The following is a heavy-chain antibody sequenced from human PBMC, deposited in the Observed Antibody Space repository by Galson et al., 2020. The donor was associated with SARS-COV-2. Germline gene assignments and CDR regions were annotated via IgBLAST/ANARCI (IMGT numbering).Heavy chain of an antibody. D-gene: IGHD5-18*01. CDR1: AFTFSSYG. CDR2: ISYDGSNK. CDR3: AKDEGYSYGSSFFDY. J-gene: IGHJ4*02. Sequence: TGGSLRLSCAASAFTFSSYGMHWVRQAPGKGLEWVAVISYDGSNKYYADSVKGRFTISRDNSKNTLYLQMNSLRAEDTAVYYCAKDEGYSYGSSFFDYWGQGTLVTVSS. V-gene: IGHV3-30*18.